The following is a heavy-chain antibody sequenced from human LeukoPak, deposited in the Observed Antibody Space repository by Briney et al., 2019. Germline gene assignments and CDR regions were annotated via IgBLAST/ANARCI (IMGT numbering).Heavy chain of an antibody. D-gene: IGHD2-21*02. V-gene: IGHV4-61*08. CDR1: GGSISSGGYY. J-gene: IGHJ2*01. Sequence: PSQTLSLTCTVSGGSISSGGYYWSGIRQPPGKGLEGIGYIYYSGSTNYNPSLKSRVTISVDTSKNQFSLKLSSVTAADTAVYYCARDSCGGDCQAINWYFDLWGRGTLVTVSS. CDR3: ARDSCGGDCQAINWYFDL. CDR2: IYYSGST.